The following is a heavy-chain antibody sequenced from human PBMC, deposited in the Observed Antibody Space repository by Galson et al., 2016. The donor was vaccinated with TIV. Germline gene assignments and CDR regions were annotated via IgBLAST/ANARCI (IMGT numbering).Heavy chain of an antibody. CDR1: GGTIVSGTHC. CDR2: VNYNGKT. J-gene: IGHJ4*02. Sequence: SETLSLTCSVSGGTIVSGTHCWAWLRRSPGKGVEWIGSVNYNGKTYYTPSLMGRVTMSADTSANRFSMDVHSVTSADTAVYYCARHSTPIYVVFATGFEFWGPGSLVTVSS. D-gene: IGHD2-21*01. CDR3: ARHSTPIYVVFATGFEF. V-gene: IGHV4-39*01.